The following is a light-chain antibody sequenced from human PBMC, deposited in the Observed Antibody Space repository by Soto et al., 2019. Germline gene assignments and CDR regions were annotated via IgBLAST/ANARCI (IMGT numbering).Light chain of an antibody. CDR3: QQYNSYSVT. V-gene: IGKV1-5*01. CDR1: QSISSW. CDR2: DAS. Sequence: DIQMTQSPSTLSASVGDRVTITCRASQSISSWLALYQQKPGKAPKLLIYDASRLESGGPSRFSGSGSATEFTLVISSLPPDDFATYYCQQYNSYSVTFGQGPKVDIK. J-gene: IGKJ1*01.